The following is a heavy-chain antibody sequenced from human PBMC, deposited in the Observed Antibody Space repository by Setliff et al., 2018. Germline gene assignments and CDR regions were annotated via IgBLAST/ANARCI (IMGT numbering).Heavy chain of an antibody. CDR2: ISSTGDDI. V-gene: IGHV3-21*01. D-gene: IGHD3-22*01. Sequence: GGSLRLSCAASGFSLNSFRMTWIRQPPGKGLEWVSSISSTGDDIYYADPLKGRFTISRDDAKNSLYLQIDSLRDEDTAVYYCARNPYESSDHLPFYYYFMDVWGKGTTVTVSS. CDR1: GFSLNSFR. J-gene: IGHJ6*03. CDR3: ARNPYESSDHLPFYYYFMDV.